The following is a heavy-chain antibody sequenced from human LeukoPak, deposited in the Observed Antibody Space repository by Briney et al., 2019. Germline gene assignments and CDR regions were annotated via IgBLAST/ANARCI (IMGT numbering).Heavy chain of an antibody. CDR3: ARVNYDYVWGSYRPFDY. D-gene: IGHD3-16*02. J-gene: IGHJ4*02. V-gene: IGHV1-8*03. Sequence: ASVKVSCKASGYTFTSYDINWVRQATGQGLEWMGWMNPNSGNTGYAQKFQGRVTISTNTSITTAYMELSRLRSEDTAVYYCARVNYDYVWGSYRPFDYWGQGTLVTVSS. CDR1: GYTFTSYD. CDR2: MNPNSGNT.